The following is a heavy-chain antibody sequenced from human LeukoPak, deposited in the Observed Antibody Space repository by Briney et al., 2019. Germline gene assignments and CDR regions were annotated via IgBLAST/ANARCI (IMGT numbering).Heavy chain of an antibody. CDR2: ISAYNGNT. CDR3: ARTRSYCSSTSCYTEDY. CDR1: GYTFTSYG. V-gene: IGHV1-18*01. Sequence: GASVKVSCKASGYTFTSYGISWVRQAPGQGLEWMGWISAYNGNTNYAQKLQGRVTMITDTSTSTAYMELRSLRSDDTAVYYCARTRSYCSSTSCYTEDYWGQGTLVTVSS. D-gene: IGHD2-2*02. J-gene: IGHJ4*02.